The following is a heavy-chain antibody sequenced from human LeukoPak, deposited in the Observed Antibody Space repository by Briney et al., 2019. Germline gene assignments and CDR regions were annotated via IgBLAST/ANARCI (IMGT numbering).Heavy chain of an antibody. CDR1: GFIFSTYW. CDR3: AKDQEHGASYWWNAFDF. CDR2: INQGGSVK. D-gene: IGHD1-26*01. V-gene: IGHV3-7*01. Sequence: GGSLRLSCAASGFIFSTYWMMWARQAPGKGLEWVANINQGGSVKNYADSVKGRFTISRDNSKNTLFLQMNSPRAEDTAVYYCAKDQEHGASYWWNAFDFWGQGTMVTVAS. J-gene: IGHJ3*01.